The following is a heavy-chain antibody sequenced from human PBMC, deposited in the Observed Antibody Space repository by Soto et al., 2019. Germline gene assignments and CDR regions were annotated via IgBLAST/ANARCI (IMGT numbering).Heavy chain of an antibody. D-gene: IGHD2-2*01. V-gene: IGHV1-18*01. CDR3: ARRYCSSTSCYNYYYYYGMDV. J-gene: IGHJ6*02. CDR1: GYAFTSYG. Sequence: VSVKASCKASGYAFTSYGSSWVRQATGQGLEWMGWISAYNGNTNYAQKLQGRVTMTTDTSTSTAYMELRSLRSDDTAVYCCARRYCSSTSCYNYYYYYGMDVWGQGTTVTSP. CDR2: ISAYNGNT.